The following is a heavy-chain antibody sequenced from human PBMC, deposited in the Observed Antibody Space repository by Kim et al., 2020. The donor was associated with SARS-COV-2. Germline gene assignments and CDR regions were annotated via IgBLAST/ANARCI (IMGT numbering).Heavy chain of an antibody. V-gene: IGHV1-46*01. D-gene: IGHD3-9*01. J-gene: IGHJ5*02. CDR2: INPSGGST. CDR1: GYTFTSYY. CDR3: ARGGGNTYDILTGYFMSTTRGWFDP. Sequence: ASVKVSCKASGYTFTSYYMHWVRQAPGQGLEWMGIINPSGGSTSYAQKFQGRVTMTRDTSTSTVYMELSSLRSEDTAVYYCARGGGNTYDILTGYFMSTTRGWFDPWGQGTLVTVSS.